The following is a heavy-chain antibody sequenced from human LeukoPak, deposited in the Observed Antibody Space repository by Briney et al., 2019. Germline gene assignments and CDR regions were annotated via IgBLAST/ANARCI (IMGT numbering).Heavy chain of an antibody. V-gene: IGHV3-23*01. CDR1: GFTFSSYA. Sequence: SGGSLRLSCAASGFTFSSYAMSWVRQAPGKGLEWVSAISGSGGSTYYADSVKGRFTISRDNSKNTLYLQMNSLRSEDTAVYYCARGRDGNWNDADYFDYWGQGTLVTVSS. CDR3: ARGRDGNWNDADYFDY. J-gene: IGHJ4*02. CDR2: ISGSGGST. D-gene: IGHD1-1*01.